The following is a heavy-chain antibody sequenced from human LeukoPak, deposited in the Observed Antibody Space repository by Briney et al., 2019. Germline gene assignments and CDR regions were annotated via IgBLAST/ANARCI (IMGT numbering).Heavy chain of an antibody. Sequence: PGGSLRLSCAASGFTFSSYAMHWVRQAPGKGLEYVSAISSNGGSTYYANSVKGRFTISRDNSKNTLYLQMGSLRAEDMAVYYCARESSSWYLDYYYYYMDVWGKGTTVTVSS. CDR2: ISSNGGST. D-gene: IGHD6-13*01. V-gene: IGHV3-64*01. J-gene: IGHJ6*03. CDR3: ARESSSWYLDYYYYYMDV. CDR1: GFTFSSYA.